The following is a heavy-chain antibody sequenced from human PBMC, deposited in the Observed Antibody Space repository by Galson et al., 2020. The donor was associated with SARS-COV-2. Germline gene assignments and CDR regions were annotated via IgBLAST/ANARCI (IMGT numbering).Heavy chain of an antibody. V-gene: IGHV3-74*01. J-gene: IGHJ4*02. CDR3: ARDHYGYNSLDY. D-gene: IGHD1-1*01. CDR2: IKSDGTYT. CDR1: GFIFRNYW. Sequence: GGSLRLSCAASGFIFRNYWLHWVRQAPGKGLVWVSRIKSDGTYTDYADSVKGRFTISRDNAKNTLYLQMNSLRAEDTALYYCARDHYGYNSLDYWGQGTPVTVSS.